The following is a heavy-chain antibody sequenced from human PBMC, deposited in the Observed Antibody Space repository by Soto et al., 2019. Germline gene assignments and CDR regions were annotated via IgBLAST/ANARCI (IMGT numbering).Heavy chain of an antibody. CDR3: ARRYGSSLDY. V-gene: IGHV4-59*08. J-gene: IGHJ4*02. D-gene: IGHD3-10*01. Sequence: SETLSLTCTVSGGSISSYYWSWIRQPPGKGLEWIGYIYYSGSTNYNPSLKSRVTISVDTSKNQFSLKLSSVTAADTAVYYCARRYGSSLDYWGQGTLVTVSS. CDR2: IYYSGST. CDR1: GGSISSYY.